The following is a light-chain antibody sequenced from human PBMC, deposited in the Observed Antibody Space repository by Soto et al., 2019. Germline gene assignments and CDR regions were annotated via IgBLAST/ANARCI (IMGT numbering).Light chain of an antibody. J-gene: IGKJ1*01. Sequence: ESVFMQSPGTMSLSPGERATLSCRASQSVSSSYLAWYQQKPGQAPRLLIYGASSRATGIPDRFSGGGSGTDFTLTISRLEPEDFAVYYCQQYGSSSWTFGQGTKVDIK. CDR3: QQYGSSSWT. CDR1: QSVSSSY. V-gene: IGKV3-20*01. CDR2: GAS.